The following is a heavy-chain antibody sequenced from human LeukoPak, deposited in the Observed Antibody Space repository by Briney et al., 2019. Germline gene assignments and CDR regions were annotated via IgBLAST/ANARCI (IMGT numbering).Heavy chain of an antibody. CDR1: GGSISGYY. Sequence: PSETLSLTCTVSGGSISGYYWSWIRQPPGKGLEWVGYISYSGSTNYNPSLNSRVTISVETSKNQFSLKLSSVTAADTAVYYCARRGGSYDYWGQGTLVTVSS. V-gene: IGHV4-59*12. CDR2: ISYSGST. CDR3: ARRGGSYDY. J-gene: IGHJ4*02. D-gene: IGHD1-26*01.